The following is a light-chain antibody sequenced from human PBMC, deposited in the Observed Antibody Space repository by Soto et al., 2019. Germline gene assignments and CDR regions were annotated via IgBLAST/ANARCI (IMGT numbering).Light chain of an antibody. CDR3: QQYKSYYT. CDR1: QSLGSW. J-gene: IGKJ2*01. V-gene: IGKV1-5*03. Sequence: DIQMTQSPSTLSASIGDRVSIACRASQSLGSWLAWYQQKPGKAPKLLIYKASTLENRVPSRFSGSGSGTDFTLTISSLQPDDFATYYCQQYKSYYTFGQGTKLEIK. CDR2: KAS.